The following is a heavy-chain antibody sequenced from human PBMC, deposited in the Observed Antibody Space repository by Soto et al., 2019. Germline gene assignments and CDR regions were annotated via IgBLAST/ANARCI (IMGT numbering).Heavy chain of an antibody. CDR3: ARDSLTNPLVVPMYYYYGMVV. D-gene: IGHD2-2*01. J-gene: IGHJ6*02. CDR1: GYTFTSYG. Sequence: QVQLVQSGAEVKKPGASVKVSCKASGYTFTSYGISWVRQAPGQGLEWMGWISAYNGNTNYAQKLQGRVTMTTDTSTSSAYMELRSLRSDDTAVYYCARDSLTNPLVVPMYYYYGMVVWGQGTTVTVSS. V-gene: IGHV1-18*01. CDR2: ISAYNGNT.